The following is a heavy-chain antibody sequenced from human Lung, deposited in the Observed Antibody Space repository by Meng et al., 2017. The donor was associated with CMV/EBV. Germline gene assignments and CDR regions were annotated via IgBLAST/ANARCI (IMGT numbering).Heavy chain of an antibody. Sequence: SCKTSGYPCTESALQWVRQAPGQRLEWMGWINVDSGNTKYSQNFQGRLTITRDTSATTAYMELSSLRSEDTAVYYCARDVYGGYDSWGQGTLVTVSS. CDR2: INVDSGNT. J-gene: IGHJ5*01. V-gene: IGHV1-3*01. CDR3: ARDVYGGYDS. CDR1: GYPCTESA. D-gene: IGHD5-12*01.